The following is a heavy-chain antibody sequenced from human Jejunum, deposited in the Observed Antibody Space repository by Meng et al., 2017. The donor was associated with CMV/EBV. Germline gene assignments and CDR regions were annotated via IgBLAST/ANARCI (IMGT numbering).Heavy chain of an antibody. V-gene: IGHV3-74*01. CDR1: GFSFSSYW. Sequence: SCAASGFSFSSYWLHWVRQAPGKEPMWVARIQNDGISTVSAASVKGRFTISRDNAQNTLYLQINSLRTEDTAVYYCARDGSYNFDYWGQGTLVTVSS. CDR3: ARDGSYNFDY. D-gene: IGHD3-10*01. CDR2: IQNDGIST. J-gene: IGHJ4*02.